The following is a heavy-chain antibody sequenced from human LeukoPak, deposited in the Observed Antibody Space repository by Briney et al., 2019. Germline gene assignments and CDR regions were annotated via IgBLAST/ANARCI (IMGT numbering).Heavy chain of an antibody. CDR1: GFTFSSYA. CDR2: ISGSGGST. V-gene: IGHV3-23*01. Sequence: GGSLRLSCAASGFTFSSYAMSWVRQAPGKGLRWVSAISGSGGSTYYADSVKGRFTISRDNSRNTLYLQMNSLRAEDTAVYYCARDILTGYPTDYWGQGTLVTVSS. D-gene: IGHD3-9*01. CDR3: ARDILTGYPTDY. J-gene: IGHJ4*02.